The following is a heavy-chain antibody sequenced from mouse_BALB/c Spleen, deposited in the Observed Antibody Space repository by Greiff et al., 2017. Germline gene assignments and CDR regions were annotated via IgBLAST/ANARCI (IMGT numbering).Heavy chain of an antibody. V-gene: IGHV5-9-3*01. CDR3: ARLFITTVLYWYFDV. D-gene: IGHD1-1*01. CDR2: ISSGGSYT. J-gene: IGHJ1*01. CDR1: GFTFSSYA. Sequence: EVQLVESGGGLVKPGGSLKLSCAASGFTFSSYAMSWVRQTPEKRLEWVATISSGGSYTYYPDSVKGRFTISRDNAKNTLYLQMSSLRSEDTAMYYCARLFITTVLYWYFDVWGAGTTVTVSS.